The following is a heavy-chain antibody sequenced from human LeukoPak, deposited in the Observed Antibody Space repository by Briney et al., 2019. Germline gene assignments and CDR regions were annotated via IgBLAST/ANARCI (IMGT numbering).Heavy chain of an antibody. CDR2: IGGSSGRT. D-gene: IGHD6-19*01. V-gene: IGHV3-23*01. CDR3: AKDLVSGDWYWRGFVS. Sequence: PGGSLRLSCAASGFTFNSYVMSWVRQAPGKGLERVSAIGGSSGRTYYADSVRGRFTISRDNSKNTVYLQLNSLRGEDTAVYYCAKDLVSGDWYWRGFVSWGQGTLVTVSS. CDR1: GFTFNSYV. J-gene: IGHJ4*02.